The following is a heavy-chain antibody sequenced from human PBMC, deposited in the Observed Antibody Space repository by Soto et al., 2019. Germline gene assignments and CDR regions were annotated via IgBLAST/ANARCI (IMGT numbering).Heavy chain of an antibody. D-gene: IGHD6-13*01. CDR1: SGSISSSNW. V-gene: IGHV4-4*02. Sequence: SETLSLTCAVSSGSISSSNWWSWVRQPPGKGLEWIGEIYHSGSTNYNPSLKSRVTISVDTSKNQFSLKLSSVTAADTAVYYCARDNTGYSSSGYEDYAFDIWGQGTMVTGSS. J-gene: IGHJ3*02. CDR2: IYHSGST. CDR3: ARDNTGYSSSGYEDYAFDI.